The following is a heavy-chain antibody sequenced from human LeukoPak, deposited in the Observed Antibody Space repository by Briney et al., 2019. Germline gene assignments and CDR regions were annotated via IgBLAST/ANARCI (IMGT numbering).Heavy chain of an antibody. Sequence: PSETLSLTCTVSGGSISSSSYYWGWIRQPPGKGLEWIGSIYYSGSTYYNPSLKSRATISVDTSKNQFSLKLSSVTAADTAVYYCARDGGGWSDHHFDYWGQGTLVTVSS. CDR3: ARDGGGWSDHHFDY. CDR1: GGSISSSSYY. CDR2: IYYSGST. V-gene: IGHV4-39*07. D-gene: IGHD3-16*01. J-gene: IGHJ4*02.